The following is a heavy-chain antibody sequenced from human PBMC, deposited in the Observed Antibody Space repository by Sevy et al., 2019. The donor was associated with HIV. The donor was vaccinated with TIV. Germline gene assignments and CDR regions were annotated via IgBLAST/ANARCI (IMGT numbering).Heavy chain of an antibody. D-gene: IGHD6-13*01. V-gene: IGHV4-34*01. Sequence: SETLSLTCPVYGGSFSDYYWSWIRQPPGGGLEWIGEISHIGSTNYNPSLKSRVTMSLDTSTNQFSLKLKSMTAADTAVYYCARSIASVLPGPLGLFFRVYSNWFGPWGQGTLVTVSS. J-gene: IGHJ5*02. CDR3: ARSIASVLPGPLGLFFRVYSNWFGP. CDR1: GGSFSDYY. CDR2: ISHIGST.